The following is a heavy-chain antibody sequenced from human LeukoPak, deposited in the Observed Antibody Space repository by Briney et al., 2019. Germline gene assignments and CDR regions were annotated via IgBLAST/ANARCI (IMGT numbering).Heavy chain of an antibody. V-gene: IGHV1-46*01. CDR1: GYTFTSYY. D-gene: IGHD1-26*01. Sequence: ASVKVSCKASGYTFTSYYMHWVRQAPGQGLEWMGVINPSGGSTSYAQKFQGRVTMTRDMSTSTDYMELSSLRSEDTAVYYCARDNSVGDTAWWFDPWGQGTLVTVSS. J-gene: IGHJ5*02. CDR2: INPSGGST. CDR3: ARDNSVGDTAWWFDP.